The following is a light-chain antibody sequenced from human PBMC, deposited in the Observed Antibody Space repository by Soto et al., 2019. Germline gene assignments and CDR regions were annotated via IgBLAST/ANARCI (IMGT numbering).Light chain of an antibody. J-gene: IGKJ1*01. CDR1: QSVSNN. V-gene: IGKV3-15*01. CDR3: QQYNSWTRT. Sequence: EIVMTQSPATLSVSPGERATLSCRASQSVSNNLAWYQQKPGQAPRLLIYGASTRATGIPARFSGSGSGTEYTLTVSSMQFNHFAVFSCQQYNSWTRTFGQGTKVEIK. CDR2: GAS.